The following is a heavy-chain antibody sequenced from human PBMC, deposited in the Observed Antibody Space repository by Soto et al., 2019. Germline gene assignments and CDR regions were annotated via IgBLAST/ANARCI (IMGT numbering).Heavy chain of an antibody. V-gene: IGHV4-59*01. Sequence: QVQLQESGPGLVKPSETLSLTCTVSGGSISSYYWSWIRQPPGKGLEWIGHIYYTGTTNYNPSLRSRVTISVDTSKNQFSLKLSSVTAADTAVYYCAREGFGPNCSGGTCYGYVYCGQGTLVTVSS. J-gene: IGHJ4*02. CDR2: IYYTGTT. D-gene: IGHD2-15*01. CDR3: AREGFGPNCSGGTCYGYVY. CDR1: GGSISSYY.